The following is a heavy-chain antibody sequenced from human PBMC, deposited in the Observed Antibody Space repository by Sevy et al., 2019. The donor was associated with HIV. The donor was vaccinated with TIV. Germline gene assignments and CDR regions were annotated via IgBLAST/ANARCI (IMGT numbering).Heavy chain of an antibody. CDR3: ARGDAVGAYYYYYGLDL. V-gene: IGHV1-46*03. D-gene: IGHD1-26*01. Sequence: ASVKASCKASGYTFTTYHMHWVRQAPGQGLEWMGIINPSGGNTMFAQKFQGTVTLTRDTSTSTVYMEVSSLRSEDTAVYFCARGDAVGAYYYYYGLDLWGQGTTVTVSS. CDR2: INPSGGNT. J-gene: IGHJ6*02. CDR1: GYTFTTYH.